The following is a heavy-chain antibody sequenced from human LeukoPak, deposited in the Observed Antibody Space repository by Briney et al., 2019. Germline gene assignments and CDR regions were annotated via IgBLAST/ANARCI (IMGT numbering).Heavy chain of an antibody. Sequence: SVKVSCKASGGTFSSYAISWVRQAPGQGLEWMGGIIPIFGTANYAQKFQGRVTITADESTSTAYMELSSLRSEDTAVYYCARVGYYYGSGSYLDYYYYYMDVWGKGTTVTVSS. D-gene: IGHD3-10*01. CDR1: GGTFSSYA. CDR2: IIPIFGTA. J-gene: IGHJ6*03. CDR3: ARVGYYYGSGSYLDYYYYYMDV. V-gene: IGHV1-69*01.